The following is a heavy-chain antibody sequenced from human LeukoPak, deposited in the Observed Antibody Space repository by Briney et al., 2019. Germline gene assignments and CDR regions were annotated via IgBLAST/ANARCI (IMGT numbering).Heavy chain of an antibody. CDR3: ARGPFDYDSSGYGP. J-gene: IGHJ5*02. CDR1: GGSISSGGYS. D-gene: IGHD3-22*01. V-gene: IGHV4-30-2*01. Sequence: PSQTLSLTCAVSGGSISSGGYSWSWIRQPPGKGLEWIGYIYHSGSTYYNPSLKSRVTISVDRSKNQFSLKLSSVTAADTAMYYCARGPFDYDSSGYGPWGQGTLVTVSS. CDR2: IYHSGST.